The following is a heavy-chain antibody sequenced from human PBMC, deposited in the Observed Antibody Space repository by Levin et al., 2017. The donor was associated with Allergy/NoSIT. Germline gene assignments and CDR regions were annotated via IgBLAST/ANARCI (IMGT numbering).Heavy chain of an antibody. J-gene: IGHJ4*02. D-gene: IGHD2-2*01. CDR2: INTNDGGT. CDR3: TRDNYAFLHDY. CDR1: GYTFTDYY. V-gene: IGHV1-2*02. Sequence: ASVKVSCKASGYTFTDYYMHWVRQAPGQGLEWMGWINTNDGGTNYAQKFRGRVTMTRDTSISTAYMVLSGLRSDDTAVYYCTRDNYAFLHDYWGQGTLVTVSS.